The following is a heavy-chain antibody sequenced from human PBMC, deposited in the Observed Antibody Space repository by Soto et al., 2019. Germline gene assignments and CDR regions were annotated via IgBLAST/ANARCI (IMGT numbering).Heavy chain of an antibody. D-gene: IGHD2-2*01. CDR2: IDKSGGET. V-gene: IGHV3-23*03. J-gene: IGHJ4*02. CDR1: GFTFTNYF. CDR3: AKDTYSRSWYF. Sequence: EVQLLESGGDLVQPGGSLRLSCAASGFTFTNYFMHWVRQAPGKGLEWVSVIDKSGGETYYADSVKGRFTISRDNSKNTLYLQMNGLRAEDTALYYCAKDTYSRSWYFWGQGTLVTVSS.